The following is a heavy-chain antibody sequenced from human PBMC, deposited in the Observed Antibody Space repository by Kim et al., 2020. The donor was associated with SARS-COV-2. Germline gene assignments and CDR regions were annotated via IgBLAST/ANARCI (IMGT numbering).Heavy chain of an antibody. CDR3: ARDSLPYGMDV. Sequence: GGSLRLSCAASGFTFSSYRMHWVRQAPGKGLVWLSYTSSTSSNIYYADSVKGRFTISRDNAKNSLYLQMNSLGDEDTAVYYCARDSLPYGMDVWGQGTTVTVSS. CDR1: GFTFSSYR. V-gene: IGHV3-48*02. CDR2: TSSTSSNI. J-gene: IGHJ6*02.